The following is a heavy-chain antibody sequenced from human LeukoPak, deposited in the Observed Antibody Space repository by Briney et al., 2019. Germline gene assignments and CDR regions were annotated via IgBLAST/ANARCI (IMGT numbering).Heavy chain of an antibody. V-gene: IGHV1-2*02. CDR3: ARGLGVPAETTTLFDY. D-gene: IGHD2-2*01. CDR1: GYTFTGYY. J-gene: IGHJ4*02. Sequence: GASVKVSCKASGYTFTGYYMHWVRQAPGQGLEWLAWINPNSGGTNYAQNFQGRVIMTRDTSISTAYMELTRLRSGDTAVYYCARGLGVPAETTTLFDYWGQGTLVTVSS. CDR2: INPNSGGT.